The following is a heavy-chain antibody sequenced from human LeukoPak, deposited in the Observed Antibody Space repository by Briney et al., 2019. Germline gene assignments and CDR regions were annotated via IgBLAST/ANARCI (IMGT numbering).Heavy chain of an antibody. CDR1: GYTFTSYG. D-gene: IGHD5-18*01. CDR3: ARDPSRYGSAEYFQH. V-gene: IGHV1-18*01. J-gene: IGHJ1*01. Sequence: ASVKVSCKASGYTFTSYGISWVRQAPGQGLEWMGWISAYNGNTNYAQKLQGRVTMTTDTSTSTAYMGLRSLRSDDTAVYYCARDPSRYGSAEYFQHWGQGTLVTVSS. CDR2: ISAYNGNT.